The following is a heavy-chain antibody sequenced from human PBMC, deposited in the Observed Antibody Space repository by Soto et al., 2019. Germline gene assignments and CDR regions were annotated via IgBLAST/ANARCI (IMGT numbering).Heavy chain of an antibody. CDR1: GFNFNDAW. CDR3: TAGPLGYDTGGIDV. V-gene: IGHV3-15*07. J-gene: IGHJ6*02. CDR2: AKNKYHGGTI. D-gene: IGHD3-9*01. Sequence: EIQLVESGGGLVKPGESLRLSCAGFGFNFNDAWVNWVRQRPGKGLEWVGRAKNKYHGGTIDYAAPVRGRFTISRDDSRKTLFLQMDTLKSEDTAVYYCTAGPLGYDTGGIDVWGQGTTVIVSS.